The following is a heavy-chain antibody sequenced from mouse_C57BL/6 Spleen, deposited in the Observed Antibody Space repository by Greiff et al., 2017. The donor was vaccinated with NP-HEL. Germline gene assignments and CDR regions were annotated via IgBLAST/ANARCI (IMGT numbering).Heavy chain of an antibody. J-gene: IGHJ1*03. CDR3: ARRRDYGSFWYFDV. V-gene: IGHV1-82*01. D-gene: IGHD1-1*01. CDR2: IYPGDGDT. CDR1: GYAFSSSW. Sequence: VQLQQSGPELVKPGASVKISCKASGYAFSSSWMNWVKQRPGKGLEWIGRIYPGDGDTNYNGKFKGKATLTADKSSSTAYMQLSSLTSEDSAVYFCARRRDYGSFWYFDVWGTGTTVTVSS.